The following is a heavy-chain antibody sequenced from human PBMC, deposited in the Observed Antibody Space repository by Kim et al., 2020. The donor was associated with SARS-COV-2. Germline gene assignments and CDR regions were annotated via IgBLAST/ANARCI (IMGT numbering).Heavy chain of an antibody. V-gene: IGHV3-66*01. CDR1: GFTVSSNY. J-gene: IGHJ6*02. CDR3: AREGAWFGELSGGYYGMDV. CDR2: IYSGGST. D-gene: IGHD3-10*01. Sequence: GGSLRLSCAASGFTVSSNYMSWVRQAPGKGLEWVSVIYSGGSTYYADSVKGRFTISRDNSKNTLYLQMNSLRAEDTAVYYCAREGAWFGELSGGYYGMDVWVQGTTVTVSS.